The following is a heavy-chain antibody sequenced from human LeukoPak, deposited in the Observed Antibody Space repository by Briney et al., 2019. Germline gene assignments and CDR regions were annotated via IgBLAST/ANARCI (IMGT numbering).Heavy chain of an antibody. J-gene: IGHJ4*02. CDR3: ARGRGSRRAKDY. CDR2: ISSSSSYI. D-gene: IGHD6-13*01. Sequence: GSLSLSCAAFGFPFSSYSMNWVRQAPGKGLEWVSSISSSSSYIYYADSVKGRFTISRDNAKNSLYLQMNSLRAEDTAVYYCARGRGSRRAKDYWGQGTLVTVSS. CDR1: GFPFSSYS. V-gene: IGHV3-21*01.